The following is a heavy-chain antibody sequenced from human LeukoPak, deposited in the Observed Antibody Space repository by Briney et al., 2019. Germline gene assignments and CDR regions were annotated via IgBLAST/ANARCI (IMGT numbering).Heavy chain of an antibody. Sequence: GGSLRLSCAASGFTFNSYSMNWVRQAPGKGLEWVSYIRSSSIIYYADSVKGRFTISRDNAKNSLYLQMNTLRTEDTAFYYCSKVGESSGGYYSFNSWGQGTLVTVSS. CDR3: SKVGESSGGYYSFNS. CDR1: GFTFNSYS. CDR2: IRSSSII. J-gene: IGHJ5*01. V-gene: IGHV3-48*01. D-gene: IGHD3-22*01.